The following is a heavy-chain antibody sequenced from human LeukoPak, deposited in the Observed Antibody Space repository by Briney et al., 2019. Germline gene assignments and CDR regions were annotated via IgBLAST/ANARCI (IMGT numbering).Heavy chain of an antibody. J-gene: IGHJ5*02. V-gene: IGHV4-4*07. Sequence: SETLSLTCTVSGGSISSYYWSWIRQPAGKGLEWIGRIYTSGSTNYNPSLKSRVTMSVDTSKNQFSLKLSSVTAADTAVYYCARGYRYLRAYCSSTSCPGGWFDPWGQGTLVTVSS. D-gene: IGHD2-2*01. CDR2: IYTSGST. CDR1: GGSISSYY. CDR3: ARGYRYLRAYCSSTSCPGGWFDP.